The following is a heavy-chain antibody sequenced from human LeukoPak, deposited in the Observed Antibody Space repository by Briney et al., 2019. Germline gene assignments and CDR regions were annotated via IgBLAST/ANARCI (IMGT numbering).Heavy chain of an antibody. CDR3: ARQCSSTSCFFDY. J-gene: IGHJ4*02. Sequence: SETLSLTCPVSGYSINRGYYWGWIRQPPGKGLEWIGGIYHSGSTYYNPSLKSRVTLSVDTSKNQFSLKLNSVTAADTAVSYCARQCSSTSCFFDYWGQGTLVTVSS. CDR1: GYSINRGYY. D-gene: IGHD2-2*01. CDR2: IYHSGST. V-gene: IGHV4-38-2*01.